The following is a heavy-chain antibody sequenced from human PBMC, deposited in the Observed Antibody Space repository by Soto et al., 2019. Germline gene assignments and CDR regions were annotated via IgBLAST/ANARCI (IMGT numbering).Heavy chain of an antibody. D-gene: IGHD2-21*02. V-gene: IGHV3-23*01. Sequence: PGGSLRLSCAASGFTFSSYAMSWVRQAPGKGLEWVSAISGSGGSTYYADSVKGRFTISRDNSKNTLYLQMNSLRAEDTAVYYCAKGQLAYCCGDCQPPAEYFQHWGQGTLVPVSS. CDR1: GFTFSSYA. CDR3: AKGQLAYCCGDCQPPAEYFQH. CDR2: ISGSGGST. J-gene: IGHJ1*01.